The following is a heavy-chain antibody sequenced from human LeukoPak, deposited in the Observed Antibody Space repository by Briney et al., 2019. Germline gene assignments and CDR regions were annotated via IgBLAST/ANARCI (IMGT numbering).Heavy chain of an antibody. D-gene: IGHD2-2*01. V-gene: IGHV4-34*01. J-gene: IGHJ6*03. Sequence: SETLSLTCAVYGGSFSGYYWSWIRQPPGKGLEWIGEINHSGSTNYNPSLKSRVTISVDTSKNQFSLKLSSVTAADTAVYYCARLAPYCSSTSCHYRFYYYYYMDVWGKGTTVTVSS. CDR2: INHSGST. CDR3: ARLAPYCSSTSCHYRFYYYYYMDV. CDR1: GGSFSGYY.